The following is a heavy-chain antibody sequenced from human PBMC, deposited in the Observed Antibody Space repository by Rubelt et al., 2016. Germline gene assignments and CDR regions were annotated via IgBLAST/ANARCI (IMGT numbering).Heavy chain of an antibody. D-gene: IGHD5-18*01. Sequence: QLQLQESGPGLVKPSETLSLTCTVSGGSISSSSYYWGWIRQPPGKGLEWIGSIYYSGSTYYNPSLKGLGTISVDTSKNQFSLKLSSVTAADTAVYYCARLATAMAHYKDWYFDLWGRGTLVTVSS. CDR2: IYYSGST. J-gene: IGHJ2*01. CDR1: GGSISSSSYY. V-gene: IGHV4-39*01. CDR3: ARLATAMAHYKDWYFDL.